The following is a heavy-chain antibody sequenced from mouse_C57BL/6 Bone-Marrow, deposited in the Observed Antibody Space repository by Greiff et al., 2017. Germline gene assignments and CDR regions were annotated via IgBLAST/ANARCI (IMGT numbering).Heavy chain of an antibody. CDR3: ARGYGSSYHLFDN. D-gene: IGHD1-1*01. Sequence: QVQLQQSGAELARPGASVKLSCHASGYTFTSYGISWVKQRTGQGLEWIGEIDPSDSYTNYNQKFKGKSTLTVDKSSSTAYMQLSSLTSEDSAVYYCARGYGSSYHLFDNWGQGATRTVSS. CDR1: GYTFTSYG. V-gene: IGHV1-69*01. CDR2: IDPSDSYT. J-gene: IGHJ2*01.